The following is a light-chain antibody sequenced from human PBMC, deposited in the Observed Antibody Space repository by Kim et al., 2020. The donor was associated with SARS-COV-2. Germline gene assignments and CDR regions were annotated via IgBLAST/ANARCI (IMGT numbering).Light chain of an antibody. CDR1: QSISSN. J-gene: IGKJ2*01. CDR2: DAS. Sequence: SLSPGESATLPCRASQSISSNLAWYQQKPSQAPRLLIYDASNRATGIPARFSGSGSGTDFSLTISSLEPEDFAVYYCQQRSNWPLTFGQGTKLEI. CDR3: QQRSNWPLT. V-gene: IGKV3-11*01.